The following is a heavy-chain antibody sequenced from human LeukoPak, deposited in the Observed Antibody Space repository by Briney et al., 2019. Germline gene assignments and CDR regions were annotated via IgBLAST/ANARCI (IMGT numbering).Heavy chain of an antibody. D-gene: IGHD5-18*01. J-gene: IGHJ5*02. CDR1: GGSISSYY. Sequence: SETLSLTCTVSGGSISSYYWSWIRQPPGKGLEWIGYIYYSGSTNYNPSLKSRVTISVDTSKNQFSLKLSSVTAADTAVYHCARGRDSYGHPTGWFDPWGQGTLVTVSS. CDR2: IYYSGST. CDR3: ARGRDSYGHPTGWFDP. V-gene: IGHV4-59*01.